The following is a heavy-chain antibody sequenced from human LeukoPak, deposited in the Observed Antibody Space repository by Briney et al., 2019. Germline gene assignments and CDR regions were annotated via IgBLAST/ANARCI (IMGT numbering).Heavy chain of an antibody. CDR1: GGSISSGGYY. D-gene: IGHD3-9*01. CDR2: IYYSGST. J-gene: IGHJ5*02. CDR3: ARGRADYDILTGYYKGPNWFDP. V-gene: IGHV4-31*03. Sequence: SETLSLTCTVSGGSISSGGYYWSWIRQHPGKGLEWIGYIYYSGSTYYNPSLKSRVTISVDTSKNQFSLKLSSVTAADTAVYYCARGRADYDILTGYYKGPNWFDPWGQGTLVTVSS.